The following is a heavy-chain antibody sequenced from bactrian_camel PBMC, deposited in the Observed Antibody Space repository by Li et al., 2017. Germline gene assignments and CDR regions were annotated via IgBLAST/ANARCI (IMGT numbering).Heavy chain of an antibody. CDR2: IMTDEST. V-gene: IGHV3S67*01. Sequence: DVQLVESGGGSVQAGGSLRLSRVGAELTLRGYCVGWFRQAPGKEREGIARIMTDESTWYAESVKGRFTISHDNAKDTLYLQMNSLKTEDTAVYYCARSSSHWAFDNWGQGTQVTVS. J-gene: IGHJ4*01. CDR3: ARSSSHWAFDN. D-gene: IGHD6*01. CDR1: ELTLRGYC.